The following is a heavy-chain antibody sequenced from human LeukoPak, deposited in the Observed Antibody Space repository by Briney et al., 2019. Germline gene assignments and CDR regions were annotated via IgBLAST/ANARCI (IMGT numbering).Heavy chain of an antibody. V-gene: IGHV3-23*01. CDR3: AKGLGGIYPRSRVLDM. CDR1: GFTFINYA. D-gene: IGHD3-16*01. J-gene: IGHJ3*02. Sequence: PGRSLRLSCAASGFTFINYAMSWGRQAPGKWLEWVSAISDGGESTIYPDSVKGRFTISRDNSKNMLYLQMNSLRAEDTAVYYCAKGLGGIYPRSRVLDMWGQGTMVTVCS. CDR2: ISDGGEST.